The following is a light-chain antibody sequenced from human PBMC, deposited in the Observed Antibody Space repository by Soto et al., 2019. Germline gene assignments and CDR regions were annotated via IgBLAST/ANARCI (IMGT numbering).Light chain of an antibody. CDR1: HSVSSSY. J-gene: IGKJ5*01. Sequence: EIVLTQSPGTRSLSPGERATLSCRASHSVSSSYLAWYQQNPGQAPRLLIYGASSRATGITDRFSRSGSGTDFPLTISRLEPEEFAVYYSQQYLSPPPITFGQGTRLEIK. V-gene: IGKV3-20*01. CDR3: QQYLSPPPIT. CDR2: GAS.